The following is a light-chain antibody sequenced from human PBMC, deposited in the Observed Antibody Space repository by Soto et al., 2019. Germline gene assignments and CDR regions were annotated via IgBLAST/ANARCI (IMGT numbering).Light chain of an antibody. Sequence: SATVGDRVTITCRASQSISSWLAWYQQEPGKAPKLLIYDASSLESGVPSRFSGSGSGTEFTLTISSLQPDDFATYYCQQYNSYSLTLGVGTKLDSK. V-gene: IGKV1-5*01. CDR3: QQYNSYSLT. CDR1: QSISSW. J-gene: IGKJ4*02. CDR2: DAS.